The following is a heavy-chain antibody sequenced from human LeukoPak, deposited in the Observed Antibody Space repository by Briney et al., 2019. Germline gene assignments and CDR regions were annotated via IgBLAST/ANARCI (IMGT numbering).Heavy chain of an antibody. CDR1: GYSFTSFW. CDR2: IDPSDSYT. D-gene: IGHD3-10*01. J-gene: IGHJ5*02. CDR3: APHRGGLEDLTFDP. Sequence: GESLRISCKGSGYSFTSFWISCVRQMPGKGLEWMGRIDPSDSYTNYSPSFQGHVTISADKSISTAYLQWSSLKASDTAMYYCAPHRGGLEDLTFDPWGQGTLVTVSS. V-gene: IGHV5-10-1*01.